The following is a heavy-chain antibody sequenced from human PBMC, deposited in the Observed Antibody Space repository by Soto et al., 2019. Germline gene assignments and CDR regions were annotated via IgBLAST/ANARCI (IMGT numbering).Heavy chain of an antibody. J-gene: IGHJ4*02. CDR2: IYYSGST. Sequence: SETLSLTCTVSGGSISSSSYYWGWIRQPPGKGLEWIGSIYYSGSTYYNPSLKSRVTISVDTSKNQFSLKLSSVTAADTAVYYCARWATDEYYYDSSGYYFDYWGQGTLVTVSS. CDR1: GGSISSSSYY. D-gene: IGHD3-22*01. V-gene: IGHV4-39*01. CDR3: ARWATDEYYYDSSGYYFDY.